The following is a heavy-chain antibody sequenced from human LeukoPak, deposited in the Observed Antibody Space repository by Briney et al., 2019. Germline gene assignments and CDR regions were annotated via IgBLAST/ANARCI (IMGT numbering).Heavy chain of an antibody. CDR3: ARQWLVSPLFDY. V-gene: IGHV4-34*01. Sequence: SETLSLTCAVYGGSFSGYYWSWIRQPPGKGLEWIGEINHSGSTNYNPSLRSRVTVSVHTSKNQLSLKLSSVTAADTAVYYCARQWLVSPLFDYWGQGTLVAVSS. CDR1: GGSFSGYY. J-gene: IGHJ4*02. D-gene: IGHD6-19*01. CDR2: INHSGST.